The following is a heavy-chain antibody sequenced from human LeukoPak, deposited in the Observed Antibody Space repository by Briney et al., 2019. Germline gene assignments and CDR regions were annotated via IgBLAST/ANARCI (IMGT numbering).Heavy chain of an antibody. CDR1: GYTFTGYY. J-gene: IGHJ6*04. V-gene: IGHV1-2*04. CDR3: ARDLLTGYYYYGMDV. Sequence: ASVKVSCKASGYTFTGYYMHWVRQAPGQGLEWMGWINPNSGGTNYAQKFQGWVTMTRDTSISTAYMELSRLRSDDTAVYYCARDLLTGYYYYGMDVWGKGTTVTVSS. D-gene: IGHD7-27*01. CDR2: INPNSGGT.